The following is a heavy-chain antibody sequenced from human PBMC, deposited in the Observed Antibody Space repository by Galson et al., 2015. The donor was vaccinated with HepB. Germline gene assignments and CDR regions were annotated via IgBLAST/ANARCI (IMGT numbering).Heavy chain of an antibody. V-gene: IGHV1-69*04. D-gene: IGHD3-22*01. J-gene: IGHJ4*02. Sequence: SVKVSCKASGGTFSSYAISWVRQAPGQGLEWMGRIIPTLGIANYAQKFQGRVTITADKSTSTAYMELSSLRSEDTAVYYCARDLAYDSSGYCYSHFDYWGQGTLVTVSS. CDR2: IIPTLGIA. CDR3: ARDLAYDSSGYCYSHFDY. CDR1: GGTFSSYA.